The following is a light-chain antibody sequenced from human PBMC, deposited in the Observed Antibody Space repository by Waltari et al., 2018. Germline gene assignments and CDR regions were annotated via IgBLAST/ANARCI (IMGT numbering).Light chain of an antibody. J-gene: IGKJ1*01. V-gene: IGKV3-15*01. CDR3: QQYSDWPQT. CDR1: QSVSSD. Sequence: EIVMTQSPATLSVSPGERATLSCWASQSVSSDLAWYQHKPGQAPRLLIYGASTRATAIPATFSGSGSGTEFTLTISSLQSDDFAFYYCQQYSDWPQTFGQWTKVEIK. CDR2: GAS.